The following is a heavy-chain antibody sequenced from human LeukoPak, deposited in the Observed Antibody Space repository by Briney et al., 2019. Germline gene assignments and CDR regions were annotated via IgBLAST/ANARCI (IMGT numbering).Heavy chain of an antibody. CDR1: GFTFSNTW. CDR3: TTDRDDSYFDY. Sequence: PGGSLRLSCAASGFTFSNTWMSWVRQAPGKGREWVGRIKSKTDGGTTDYAAPVKGRFTISRDDSKNTLYLQMNSLKTEDTAVYSCTTDRDDSYFDYWGQGTLVTVSS. V-gene: IGHV3-15*01. J-gene: IGHJ4*02. CDR2: IKSKTDGGTT. D-gene: IGHD3-3*01.